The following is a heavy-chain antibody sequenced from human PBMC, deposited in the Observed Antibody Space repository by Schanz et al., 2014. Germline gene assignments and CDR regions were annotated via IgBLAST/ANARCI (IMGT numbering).Heavy chain of an antibody. Sequence: QVQLQESGPGLVKPSQTLSLTCTVSGGSIRSGTYYWSWIRQPAGKALEWVGLVFPNGITNYNPSLKSRFPISQSTSTNHLSLTLTSLTAADTAVYYCARDTTWRLDLWGRGTLVTVSS. J-gene: IGHJ2*01. D-gene: IGHD1-1*01. CDR1: GGSIRSGTYY. CDR3: ARDTTWRLDL. V-gene: IGHV4-61*02. CDR2: VFPNGIT.